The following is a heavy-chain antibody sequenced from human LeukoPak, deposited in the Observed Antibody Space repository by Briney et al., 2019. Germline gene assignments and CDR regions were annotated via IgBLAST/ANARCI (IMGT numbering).Heavy chain of an antibody. CDR3: AKRGSGTPNY. J-gene: IGHJ4*02. V-gene: IGHV3-23*01. CDR2: ISGSGGST. CDR1: GFTFSSYA. Sequence: HPGGSLRLSCAASGFTFSSYAMSWVRQAPGKGLEWVSAISGSGGSTYYADSVKGRFTVSRDNSKNTLYLQMNSLRAEGTAVYYCAKRGSGTPNYWGQGTLVTVSS. D-gene: IGHD3-10*01.